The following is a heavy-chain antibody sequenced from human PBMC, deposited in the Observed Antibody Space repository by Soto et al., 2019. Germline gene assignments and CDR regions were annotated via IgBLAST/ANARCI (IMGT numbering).Heavy chain of an antibody. CDR3: AKGLLWFGEFPGWFDP. Sequence: QLQLQESGPGLVKPSETLSLTCTVSGGSISSSSYYWGWIRQPPGKGLEWIGSIYYSGSTYYNPSLKSRVTISVDTSKNQFSLKLSSVTAADTAVYYCAKGLLWFGEFPGWFDPWGQGTLVTVSS. V-gene: IGHV4-39*01. CDR1: GGSISSSSYY. J-gene: IGHJ5*02. D-gene: IGHD3-10*01. CDR2: IYYSGST.